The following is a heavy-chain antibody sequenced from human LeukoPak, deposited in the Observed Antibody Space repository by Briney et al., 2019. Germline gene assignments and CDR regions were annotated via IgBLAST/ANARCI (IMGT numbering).Heavy chain of an antibody. CDR3: ARDWGSIKVIADY. CDR1: GYTXTSYG. Sequence: ASVKVSCKASGYTXTSYGISWVRQAPGQGLEWMGWISSNSDTTNYAQKLQGRVTMTTDTSTSTAYMELRSLRSDDTALYFCARDWGSIKVIADYWGQGTLVTVSS. CDR2: ISSNSDTT. J-gene: IGHJ4*02. V-gene: IGHV1-18*01. D-gene: IGHD7-27*01.